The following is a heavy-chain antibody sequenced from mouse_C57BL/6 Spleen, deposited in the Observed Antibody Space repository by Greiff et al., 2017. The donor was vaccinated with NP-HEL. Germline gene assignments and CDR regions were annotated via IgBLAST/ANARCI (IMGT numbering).Heavy chain of an antibody. Sequence: EVQLVESGGDLVKPGGSLKLSCAASGFTFSSYGMSWVRQTPDKRLEWVATISSGGSYTYYPDSVKGRFTISRDNAKNTLYLQMSSLKSEDTAMYYCARLSYGSSYDYFDYWGQGTTLTVSS. CDR2: ISSGGSYT. J-gene: IGHJ2*01. CDR3: ARLSYGSSYDYFDY. D-gene: IGHD1-1*01. CDR1: GFTFSSYG. V-gene: IGHV5-6*01.